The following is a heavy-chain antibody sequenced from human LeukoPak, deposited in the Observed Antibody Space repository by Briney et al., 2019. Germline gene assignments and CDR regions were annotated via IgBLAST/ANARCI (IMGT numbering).Heavy chain of an antibody. CDR1: GFTFSSFA. CDR3: AKGAPYSSSLSNWFDP. D-gene: IGHD6-6*01. V-gene: IGHV3-23*01. CDR2: ISGSGGST. J-gene: IGHJ5*02. Sequence: GGSLRLSCAASGFTFSSFAMTWVSQPPGKGLEWVSAISGSGGSTHYADSVKGRFTISRDNSKNTLYLQMNSLRAEDTAVYYCAKGAPYSSSLSNWFDPWGQGTLVTVSS.